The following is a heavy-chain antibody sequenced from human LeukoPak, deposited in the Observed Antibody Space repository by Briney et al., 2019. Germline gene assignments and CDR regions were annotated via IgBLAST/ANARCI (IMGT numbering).Heavy chain of an antibody. CDR1: GGTFSSYA. V-gene: IGHV1-69*13. D-gene: IGHD5-18*01. Sequence: GASVKVSCKASGGTFSSYAISWVRQAPGQGLEWMGGIIPIFGTANYAQKFQGRVTITADESTSTAYMELSSLRSEDTAVYYCARGDQYSYGPYGMDVWGQGTTVTVSS. CDR2: IIPIFGTA. J-gene: IGHJ6*02. CDR3: ARGDQYSYGPYGMDV.